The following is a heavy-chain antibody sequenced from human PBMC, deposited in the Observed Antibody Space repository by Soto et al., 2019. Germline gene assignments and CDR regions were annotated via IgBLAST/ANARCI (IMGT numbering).Heavy chain of an antibody. Sequence: SETLSLTCTVSGGSISSYYWSWIRQPPGKGLEWIGYIYYSGSTNYNPSLKSRVTISVDTSKNQFSLKLSSVTAADTAVYYCASTLFNILTGPDYYYYGMDVWGQGTTVTVS. J-gene: IGHJ6*02. V-gene: IGHV4-59*08. CDR3: ASTLFNILTGPDYYYYGMDV. CDR1: GGSISSYY. D-gene: IGHD3-9*01. CDR2: IYYSGST.